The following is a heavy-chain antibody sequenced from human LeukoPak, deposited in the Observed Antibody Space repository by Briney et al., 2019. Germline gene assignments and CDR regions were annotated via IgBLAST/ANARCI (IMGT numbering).Heavy chain of an antibody. J-gene: IGHJ4*02. Sequence: PGGSLRLSCAASGFTFSGYSMNWVRQAPGKGLEWVSSISSISTYIYYADSVKGRFTISRDNAKNSLYLQMSSLRAEDTAVYYCARLSGNYLSYYFDYWGQGTLVTVSS. CDR3: ARLSGNYLSYYFDY. D-gene: IGHD1-26*01. V-gene: IGHV3-21*01. CDR1: GFTFSGYS. CDR2: ISSISTYI.